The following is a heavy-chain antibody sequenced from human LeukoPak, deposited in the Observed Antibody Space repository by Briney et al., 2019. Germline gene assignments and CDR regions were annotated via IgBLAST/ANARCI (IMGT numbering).Heavy chain of an antibody. Sequence: GGSLRLSCTASGFTFRTYAMNWVRQAPGKGLEWLSGISGSGNGTYYADSVKGRFIISRDNSKNMVYLQMNSLRAEDTAVYYCAKENGYYYDSSVLLGYWGQGTLVTVSS. CDR1: GFTFRTYA. V-gene: IGHV3-23*01. CDR3: AKENGYYYDSSVLLGY. D-gene: IGHD3-22*01. J-gene: IGHJ4*02. CDR2: ISGSGNGT.